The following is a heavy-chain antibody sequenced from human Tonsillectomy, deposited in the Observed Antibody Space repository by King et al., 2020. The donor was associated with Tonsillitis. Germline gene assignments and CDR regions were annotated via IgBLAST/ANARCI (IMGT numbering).Heavy chain of an antibody. V-gene: IGHV3-11*01. D-gene: IGHD4-23*01. Sequence: QVQLVESGGGLVKPGGSLRLSCAASGFTFSDYFMTWIRQAPGKGLEWVSYISVSVRSIDYGDSVRGRFTISRDNAKNSLYLQMNSLRDEDTAVYFCAGGRLDGNSDYLYMDVRGKATTVTVSS. J-gene: IGHJ6*03. CDR3: AGGRLDGNSDYLYMDV. CDR1: GFTFSDYF. CDR2: ISVSVRSI.